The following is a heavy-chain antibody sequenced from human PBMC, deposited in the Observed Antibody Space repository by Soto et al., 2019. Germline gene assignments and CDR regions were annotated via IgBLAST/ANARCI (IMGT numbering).Heavy chain of an antibody. V-gene: IGHV3-74*01. Sequence: GGSLRLSCAGSGFTFSSDWMHWVRQDPGKGLVWVSRLNRDGTIANYADAVKGRFTISRDNAKNTLFLQMNSLTAEDTGLYYCARGPFGWYGFDYWPQGTVVTVSS. D-gene: IGHD6-19*01. CDR3: ARGPFGWYGFDY. CDR2: LNRDGTIA. CDR1: GFTFSSDW. J-gene: IGHJ4*02.